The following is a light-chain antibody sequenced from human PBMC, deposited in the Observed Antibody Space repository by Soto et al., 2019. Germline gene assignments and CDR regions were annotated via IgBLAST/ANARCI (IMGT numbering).Light chain of an antibody. CDR2: GAS. J-gene: IGKJ4*01. CDR1: QSFRSSY. V-gene: IGKV3-20*01. CDR3: QQYGSSPLT. Sequence: EIVLTQSPGTLSLSPGERATLSCRASQSFRSSYLAWHQQKPGQAPRLLIYGASSRATGIPDRFSGSGSGTDFTLTISRLEPEDFAVYYCQQYGSSPLTFGGGTKVEIK.